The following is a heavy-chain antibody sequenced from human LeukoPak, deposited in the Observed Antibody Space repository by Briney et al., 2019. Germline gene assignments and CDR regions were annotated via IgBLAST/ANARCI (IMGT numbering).Heavy chain of an antibody. Sequence: PSETLSLTCAVYGGSFSGYYWSWIRQPPGKGLEWIGEINHSGSTNYNPSLKSRVTISVDTSKNQFSLKLSSVTAADTAVYYCATLRITMVQRAPWGRALDYYYGMDVWGQGTTVTVSS. CDR3: ATLRITMVQRAPWGRALDYYYGMDV. D-gene: IGHD3-10*01. CDR1: GGSFSGYY. V-gene: IGHV4-34*01. J-gene: IGHJ6*02. CDR2: INHSGST.